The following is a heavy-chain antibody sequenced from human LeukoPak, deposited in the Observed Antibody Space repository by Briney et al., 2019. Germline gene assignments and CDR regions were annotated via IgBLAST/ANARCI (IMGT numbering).Heavy chain of an antibody. V-gene: IGHV3-7*01. CDR1: GTTFDSHY. Sequence: GGSRRLSCAASGTTFDSHYMTWVRQTPEKGLEWVANINQDGSEKNYVDSVKGRFTISRDNAKKSLYLQMNSLRAEDTAVYYCASAAGWESAYWGQGTLVTVSS. J-gene: IGHJ4*02. CDR3: ASAAGWESAY. D-gene: IGHD1-26*01. CDR2: INQDGSEK.